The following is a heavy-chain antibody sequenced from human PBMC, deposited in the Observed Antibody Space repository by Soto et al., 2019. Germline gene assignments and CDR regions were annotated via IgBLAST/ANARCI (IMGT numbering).Heavy chain of an antibody. Sequence: ASVKVSCKASGYTFTSYDINWVRQATGQGLEWMGWMNPNSGNTGYAQKFQGRGTMTRNTSISTAYMELSSLRSEDTAVYYCSGARRYCTNGVCSYYMDVWGKGTTVTVSS. CDR3: SGARRYCTNGVCSYYMDV. D-gene: IGHD2-8*01. CDR2: MNPNSGNT. V-gene: IGHV1-8*01. J-gene: IGHJ6*03. CDR1: GYTFTSYD.